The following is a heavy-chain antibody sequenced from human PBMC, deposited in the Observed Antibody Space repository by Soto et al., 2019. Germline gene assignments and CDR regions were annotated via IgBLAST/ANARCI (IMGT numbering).Heavy chain of an antibody. CDR3: ARGRWNYVH. CDR1: GESFSGYY. J-gene: IGHJ4*02. V-gene: IGHV4-34*01. Sequence: AETLSLTCAVYGESFSGYYWSWIRQPPGKGLEWLGEINHSGSTNYNPSLKSRVTISVDTSKNQFSLKLSSVTAAHTAVYYCARGRWNYVHWGQGTLVNVSS. D-gene: IGHD1-7*01. CDR2: INHSGST.